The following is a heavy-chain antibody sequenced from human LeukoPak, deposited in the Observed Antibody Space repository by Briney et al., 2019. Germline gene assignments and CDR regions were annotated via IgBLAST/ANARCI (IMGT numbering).Heavy chain of an antibody. CDR2: ISGSSSTI. Sequence: GGSLRLSCAASGFTFSSYSMNWVRQAPGKGLEWGSYISGSSSTIYYADSVKGRFTISRDNGKNTLYLQMNSLRAEDTAVYYCARSDQAYSLYYYHAMDVWGQGITVTVSS. CDR3: ARSDQAYSLYYYHAMDV. V-gene: IGHV3-48*01. D-gene: IGHD5-18*01. J-gene: IGHJ6*02. CDR1: GFTFSSYS.